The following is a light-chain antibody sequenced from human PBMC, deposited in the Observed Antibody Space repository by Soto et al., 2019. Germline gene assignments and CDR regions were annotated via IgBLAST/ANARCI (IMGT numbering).Light chain of an antibody. CDR2: DAS. CDR3: QQYVDLPPT. V-gene: IGKV1-33*01. Sequence: DIQMTQSPSSLSASVGDRVTIYCQASQDINNYLNWYQQKPGKAPKLLIYDASKLETGVPSRFSGSGSGTDFTFTISSLQPEDIATYYCQQYVDLPPTFGGGTKVEIK. CDR1: QDINNY. J-gene: IGKJ4*01.